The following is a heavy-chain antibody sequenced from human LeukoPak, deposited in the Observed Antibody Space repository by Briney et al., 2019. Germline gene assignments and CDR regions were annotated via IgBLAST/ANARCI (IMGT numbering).Heavy chain of an antibody. V-gene: IGHV5-51*01. CDR1: GYGFTSYW. Sequence: GESPKIPCNGSGYGFTSYWIGWVRQMPGKGLEWMGIIYSGDSDTRYSPSFQGQVTISADKSISTAYLQWSSLKASDTAMYYCARSRYPRDGYNFDYWGQGTLVTVSS. J-gene: IGHJ4*02. CDR3: ARSRYPRDGYNFDY. CDR2: IYSGDSDT. D-gene: IGHD5-24*01.